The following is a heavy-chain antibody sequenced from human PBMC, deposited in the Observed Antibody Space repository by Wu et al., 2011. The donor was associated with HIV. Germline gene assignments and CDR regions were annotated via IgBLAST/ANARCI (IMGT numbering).Heavy chain of an antibody. CDR1: GYTFIKYG. CDR2: ISAYNGDT. J-gene: IGHJ4*02. CDR3: ARAGTSEVVPRSDY. Sequence: QVQLVQSGAEVKKPGASVKVSCKASGYTFIKYGISWVRQAPGQGLEWMGWISAYNGDTNHAQTFQDRITMTTDTSTRTVYMELRSLRTDDTAVYYCARAGTSEVVPRSDYWGQGTLVTVSS. V-gene: IGHV1-18*01. D-gene: IGHD2-2*01.